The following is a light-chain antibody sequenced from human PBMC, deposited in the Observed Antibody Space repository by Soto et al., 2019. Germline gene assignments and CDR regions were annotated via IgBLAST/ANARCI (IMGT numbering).Light chain of an antibody. V-gene: IGKV1-39*01. CDR3: QQSYTSWWP. J-gene: IGKJ1*01. CDR1: QSIRPH. CDR2: AAP. Sequence: IQMTQCPSSLSASVGCRVAITCRARQSIRPHLRWSQPKPAKSPKLLIYAAPSLQSSVPSRFTRSGSGTDSTPTPTSLQPEAFATYYCQQSYTSWWPFGQGTK.